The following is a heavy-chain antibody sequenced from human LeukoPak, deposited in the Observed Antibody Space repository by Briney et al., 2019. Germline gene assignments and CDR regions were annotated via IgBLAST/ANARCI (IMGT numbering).Heavy chain of an antibody. CDR1: GGSVSSGSYY. CDR2: IYYSGST. J-gene: IGHJ4*02. Sequence: SETLSLTCTVSGGSVSSGSYYWSWIRQPPGKGLEWIGYIYYSGSTNYNPSLKSRVTISVDTSKNQFSLKLSSVTAADTAVYYCARGLDYYDSSGYYYDYWGQGTLVTVSS. CDR3: ARGLDYYDSSGYYYDY. V-gene: IGHV4-61*01. D-gene: IGHD3-22*01.